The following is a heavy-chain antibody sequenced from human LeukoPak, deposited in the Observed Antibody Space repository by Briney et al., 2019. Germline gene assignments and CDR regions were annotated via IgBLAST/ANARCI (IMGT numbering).Heavy chain of an antibody. CDR2: IKQDGSEK. V-gene: IGHV3-7*03. CDR1: GFTFSSYS. D-gene: IGHD6-13*01. J-gene: IGHJ4*02. CDR3: ARIGAAGMDY. Sequence: GGSLRLSCAASGFTFSSYSMNWVRQAPGKGLEWVANIKQDGSEKYYVDSVKGRFTISRDNAKNSLYVQMNSLRAEDTAVYYCARIGAAGMDYWGQGTLVTVSS.